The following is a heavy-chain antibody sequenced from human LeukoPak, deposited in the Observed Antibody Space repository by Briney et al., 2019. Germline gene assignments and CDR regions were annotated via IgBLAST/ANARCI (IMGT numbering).Heavy chain of an antibody. CDR1: GYTFTSNY. V-gene: IGHV1-2*02. J-gene: IGHJ4*02. Sequence: ASVKVSCKAFGYTFTSNYMHWVRQAPGQGLEWMGWINPNSGGTNYAQKFQGRVTMTRDTSISTAYMELSRLRSDDTAVYYCARGNCSGGSCYSQLDYWGQGTLVTVSS. D-gene: IGHD2-15*01. CDR3: ARGNCSGGSCYSQLDY. CDR2: INPNSGGT.